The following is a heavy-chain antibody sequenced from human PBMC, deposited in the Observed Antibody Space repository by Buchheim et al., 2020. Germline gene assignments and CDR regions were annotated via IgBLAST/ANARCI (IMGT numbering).Heavy chain of an antibody. D-gene: IGHD3-10*01. J-gene: IGHJ6*02. V-gene: IGHV3-11*05. Sequence: QVQLVESGGGLVKPGGSLRLSCAASGFTFSDFYMTWIRQAPGKGLEWVSYISTSSTDTDFADSVKGRFPISRDNAKNSLYLQMNSLRAEDTAVYYCARYFGAGSSYGMDVWGQGTT. CDR2: ISTSSTDT. CDR1: GFTFSDFY. CDR3: ARYFGAGSSYGMDV.